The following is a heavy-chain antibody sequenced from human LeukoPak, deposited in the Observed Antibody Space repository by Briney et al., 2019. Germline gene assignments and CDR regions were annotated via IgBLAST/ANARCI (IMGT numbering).Heavy chain of an antibody. J-gene: IGHJ4*02. D-gene: IGHD3-22*01. CDR3: ARVNSGYYSLDY. CDR1: GGSISGSSYY. CDR2: IYYSGST. Sequence: SETLSLTCTVSGGSISGSSYYWGWIRQPPGKGLEWIGSIYYSGSTYYNPSLKSRVTISVDTSKNQFSLKLSSVTAADTAVYYCARVNSGYYSLDYWGQGTLVTVSS. V-gene: IGHV4-39*07.